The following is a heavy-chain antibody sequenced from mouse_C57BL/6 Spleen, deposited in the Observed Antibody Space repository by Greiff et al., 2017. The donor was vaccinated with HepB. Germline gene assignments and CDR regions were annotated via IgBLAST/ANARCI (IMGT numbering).Heavy chain of an antibody. CDR2: IDPSDSYT. Sequence: VQLQQPGAELVMPGASVKLSCKASGYTFTSYWMHWVKQRPGQGLEWIGEIDPSDSYTNYNQKFKGKSTLTVDKSSSTAYMQLSSLTSEDSAVYYCARGGYGSSGFAYWGQGTLVTVSA. CDR1: GYTFTSYW. J-gene: IGHJ3*01. D-gene: IGHD1-1*01. V-gene: IGHV1-69*01. CDR3: ARGGYGSSGFAY.